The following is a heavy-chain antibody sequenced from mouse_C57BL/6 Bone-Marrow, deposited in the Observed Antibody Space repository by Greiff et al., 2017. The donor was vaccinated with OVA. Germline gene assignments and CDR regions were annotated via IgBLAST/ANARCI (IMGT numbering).Heavy chain of an antibody. Sequence: VQLQQPGAELVKPGASVKMSCKASGYTFTSYWITWVKQRPGQGLEWIGDIYPGSGSTNYNEKFKSKATLTVDTASSTAYMQLSSLTSEDSAVYYCASRGVTTVENFDYWGQGTTLTVSS. J-gene: IGHJ2*01. D-gene: IGHD1-1*01. V-gene: IGHV1-55*01. CDR1: GYTFTSYW. CDR2: IYPGSGST. CDR3: ASRGVTTVENFDY.